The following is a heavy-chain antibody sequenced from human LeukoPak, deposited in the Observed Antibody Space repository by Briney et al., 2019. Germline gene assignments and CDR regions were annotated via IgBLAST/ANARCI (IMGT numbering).Heavy chain of an antibody. V-gene: IGHV1-2*02. CDR1: GYTFTGYY. CDR3: ARDRVTGGEGGSYGLPEDY. J-gene: IGHJ4*02. CDR2: INSNSGGT. D-gene: IGHD2-8*02. Sequence: GASVKVSCKASGYTFTGYYIHWVRQAPGQGLEGRGWINSNSGGTNYAQKFQGRVTMTRDTSISTAYMELSRLRSDDTAVYYCARDRVTGGEGGSYGLPEDYWGQGTLVTVSS.